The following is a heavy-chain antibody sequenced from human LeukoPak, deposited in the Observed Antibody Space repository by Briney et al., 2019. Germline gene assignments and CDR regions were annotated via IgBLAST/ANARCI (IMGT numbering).Heavy chain of an antibody. Sequence: SVKVSCKASGGTFSSYAISWVRQAPGQGLEWMGRIIPILGIANYAQKFQGRVTITADKSTSTAYMELSSLRSEDTAVYYCARGHIVVVPAWPWGQGTLVTVSS. CDR1: GGTFSSYA. J-gene: IGHJ5*02. CDR3: ARGHIVVVPAWP. D-gene: IGHD2-2*01. V-gene: IGHV1-69*04. CDR2: IIPILGIA.